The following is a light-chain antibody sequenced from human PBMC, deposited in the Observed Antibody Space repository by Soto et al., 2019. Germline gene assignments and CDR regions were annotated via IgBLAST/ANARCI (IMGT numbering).Light chain of an antibody. V-gene: IGLV2-23*02. CDR2: EVS. CDR1: SSDVGSHNL. J-gene: IGLJ7*01. CDR3: CSYGGGRAV. Sequence: QSALTQPASVSGSPGQSITISCTGTSSDVGSHNLVSWYQQHPGQAPKLMIYEVSKRPLGVSARFSASKSGNTASLTISGLQAEDEADYYFCSYGGGRAVFRVGTQLTVL.